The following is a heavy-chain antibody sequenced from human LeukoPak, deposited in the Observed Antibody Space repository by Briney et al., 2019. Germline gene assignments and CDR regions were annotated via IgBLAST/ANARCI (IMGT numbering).Heavy chain of an antibody. CDR3: AKDHYDRSGYYHFDD. D-gene: IGHD3-22*01. J-gene: IGHJ4*02. CDR1: GFTFSSYG. CDR2: ISYDGSNK. Sequence: PGGSLRLSCAASGFTFSSYGMHWVRQAPGKGLEWVAVISYDGSNKYYADSAKGRLTISRDNSKNTLYLQMNSLRAEDTAVYYCAKDHYDRSGYYHFDDWGQGTLVTVSS. V-gene: IGHV3-30*18.